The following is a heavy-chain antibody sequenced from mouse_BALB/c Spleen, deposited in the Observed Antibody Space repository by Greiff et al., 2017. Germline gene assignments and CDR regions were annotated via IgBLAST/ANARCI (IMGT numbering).Heavy chain of an antibody. V-gene: IGHV1-15*01. Sequence: VQLQQSGAELVRPGASVTLSCKASGYTFTDYEMHWVKQTPVHGLEWIGAIDPETGGTAYNQKFKGKATLTADKSSSTAYMELRSLTSEDSAVYYCTREGNDAWDYGGQGTSATVSS. CDR1: GYTFTDYE. CDR2: IDPETGGT. CDR3: TREGNDAWDY. J-gene: IGHJ4*01.